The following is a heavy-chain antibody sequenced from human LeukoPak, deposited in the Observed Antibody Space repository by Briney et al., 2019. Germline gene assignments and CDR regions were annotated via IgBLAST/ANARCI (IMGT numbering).Heavy chain of an antibody. CDR3: ARDEAYSGTYAVT. CDR2: ISSSSGTI. Sequence: GGSLRLSCAASGFTFSSYSMNWVRQAPGKGLEWVSYISSSSGTIHYADSVKGRFTISRDNAKNLLLLQMDSLRDEDTAVYYCARDEAYSGTYAVTWGQGTLVTVYS. V-gene: IGHV3-48*02. J-gene: IGHJ5*02. D-gene: IGHD1-26*01. CDR1: GFTFSSYS.